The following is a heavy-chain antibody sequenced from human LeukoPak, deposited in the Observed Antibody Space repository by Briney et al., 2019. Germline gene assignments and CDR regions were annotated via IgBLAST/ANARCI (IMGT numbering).Heavy chain of an antibody. J-gene: IGHJ4*02. Sequence: PGGSLRLSCAAPGFTFSSYAMHWVRQAPGKGLEWVAVISYDGSNKYYADSVKGRFTISRDNSKNTLYLQMNSLRAEDTAVYYCARAMIEVVFTTLLDYCGQGTLVTVSS. CDR1: GFTFSSYA. V-gene: IGHV3-30*04. D-gene: IGHD3-22*01. CDR3: ARAMIEVVFTTLLDY. CDR2: ISYDGSNK.